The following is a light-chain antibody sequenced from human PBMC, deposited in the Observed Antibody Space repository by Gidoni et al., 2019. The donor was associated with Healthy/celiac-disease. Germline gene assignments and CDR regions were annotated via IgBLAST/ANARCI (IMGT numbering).Light chain of an antibody. CDR2: GAS. V-gene: IGKV3-20*01. CDR3: QQYGSSSYT. Sequence: CRASQSVSSSYLAWYQQKPGQAPRLLIYGASSRATGIPDRFSGSGSGTDFTLTISRLEPEDFAVYYCQQYGSSSYTFGQGTKLEIK. CDR1: QSVSSSY. J-gene: IGKJ2*01.